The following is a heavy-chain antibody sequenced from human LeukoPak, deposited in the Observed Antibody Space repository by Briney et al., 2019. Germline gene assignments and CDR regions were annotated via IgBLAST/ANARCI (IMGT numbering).Heavy chain of an antibody. CDR1: GGSISSGDYY. CDR3: ASTISTSPGWFDP. CDR2: IYYSGST. V-gene: IGHV4-30-4*08. J-gene: IGHJ5*02. Sequence: SETLSLTCTVSGGSISSGDYYWSWIRQPPGKGLAWIGYIYYSGSTYYNPSLKSRVTISVDTSKNQFSLKLSSVTAADTAVYYCASTISTSPGWFDPWGQGTLVTVSS. D-gene: IGHD3-3*01.